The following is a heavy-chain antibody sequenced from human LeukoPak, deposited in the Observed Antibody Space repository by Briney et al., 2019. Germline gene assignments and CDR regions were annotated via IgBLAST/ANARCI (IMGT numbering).Heavy chain of an antibody. V-gene: IGHV4-4*07. J-gene: IGHJ5*02. Sequence: PSDTLSLTCTVAGGSISSYYWSWIPQPARQGLDCIGRIYTSGSTNYNPSLKSRVTMSVDTSKNQFSLKLSSVTAADTAVYYCALLKTGYSSSWYWLDPWGQGTLLTVSS. CDR3: ALLKTGYSSSWYWLDP. CDR2: IYTSGST. D-gene: IGHD6-13*01. CDR1: GGSISSYY.